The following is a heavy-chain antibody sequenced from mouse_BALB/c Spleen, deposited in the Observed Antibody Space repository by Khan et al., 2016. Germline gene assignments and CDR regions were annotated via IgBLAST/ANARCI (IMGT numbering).Heavy chain of an antibody. Sequence: VQLKESGPGLVKPSQSLSLTCTFTGYSITGDYAWNWIRQFPGNKLEWMGYISYSGSTRSYPSLKSRISFTRDTSKNQFFLQLNSVTTEDTATYYCARTPTAYYTMDYWGQGTSVTVSS. CDR1: GYSITGDYA. J-gene: IGHJ4*01. CDR2: ISYSGST. D-gene: IGHD1-2*01. V-gene: IGHV3-2*02. CDR3: ARTPTAYYTMDY.